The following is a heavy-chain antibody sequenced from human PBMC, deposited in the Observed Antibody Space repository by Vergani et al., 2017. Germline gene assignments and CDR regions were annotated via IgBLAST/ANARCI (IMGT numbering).Heavy chain of an antibody. CDR1: EYSFGNYW. Sequence: EVELVQSGPEMRKPGESLKISCKGSEYSFGNYWIGWVSQIPGKGLEWMGIIYPADSDTRYSPSFQGQVTISADKSISTAFLQWDSLKASETALYYCARHTTYTDSWGQGTLFTVSS. D-gene: IGHD1-1*01. CDR2: IYPADSDT. V-gene: IGHV5-51*01. J-gene: IGHJ4*02. CDR3: ARHTTYTDS.